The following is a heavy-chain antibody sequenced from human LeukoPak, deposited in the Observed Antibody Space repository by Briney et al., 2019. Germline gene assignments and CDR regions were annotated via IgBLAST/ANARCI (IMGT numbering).Heavy chain of an antibody. CDR1: GFTFSSYS. J-gene: IGHJ3*02. CDR3: ARVYSSSADAFDI. Sequence: GGSLRLSCAASGFTFSSYSMNWVRQAPGKGLEWVSSISSSSSYIYYADSVKGRFTISRDNAKNSLYLQMNSLRAEDTAVYYCARVYSSSADAFDIWGQGTMVTVSS. D-gene: IGHD2-2*01. CDR2: ISSSSSYI. V-gene: IGHV3-21*01.